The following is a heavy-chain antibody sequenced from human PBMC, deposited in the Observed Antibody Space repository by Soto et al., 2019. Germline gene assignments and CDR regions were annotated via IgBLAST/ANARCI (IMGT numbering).Heavy chain of an antibody. CDR2: IDWDDDK. V-gene: IGHV2-70*01. J-gene: IGHJ6*02. D-gene: IGHD6-19*01. CDR3: ARIRGIAVAGTGGYYYYYYGMDV. Sequence: SGPTLVNPTQTLTLTCTFSGFSLSTSGMCVSWIRQPPGKAPEWLALIDWDDDKYYSTSLKTRLTISKDTSKNQVVLTMTNMDPVETATYYCARIRGIAVAGTGGYYYYYYGMDVWGQGTTVTVSS. CDR1: GFSLSTSGMC.